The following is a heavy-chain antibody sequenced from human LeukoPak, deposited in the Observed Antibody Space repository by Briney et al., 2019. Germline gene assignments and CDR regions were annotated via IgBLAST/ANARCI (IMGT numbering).Heavy chain of an antibody. CDR2: ISSSSSYI. CDR3: ARELPQWLVIGSNDAFDI. CDR1: GFTFSSYS. J-gene: IGHJ3*02. V-gene: IGHV3-21*01. D-gene: IGHD6-19*01. Sequence: GGSLRLSCAASGFTFSSYSMNWVRQAPGKGLEWVSSISSSSSYIYYADSVKGRFTISRDNAKNSLYLQMNSLRAEDTAVYYCARELPQWLVIGSNDAFDIWGQGTMVIVSS.